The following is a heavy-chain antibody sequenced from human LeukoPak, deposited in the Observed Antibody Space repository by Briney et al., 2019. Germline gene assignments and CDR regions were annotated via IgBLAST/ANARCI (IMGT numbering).Heavy chain of an antibody. V-gene: IGHV4-39*01. D-gene: IGHD5-12*01. CDR2: MYYSGSA. CDR3: ASATTYSIDH. CDR1: GRSVSSSFYS. J-gene: IGHJ4*01. Sequence: PSETLSLTCNVSGRSVSSSFYSWGWIRQPPGKGLEWIGSMYYSGSAHYNLSLKSRVTMSVDTSKNQFSLKLSSVTAADTAIYFCASATTYSIDHWGQGTLVTVSS.